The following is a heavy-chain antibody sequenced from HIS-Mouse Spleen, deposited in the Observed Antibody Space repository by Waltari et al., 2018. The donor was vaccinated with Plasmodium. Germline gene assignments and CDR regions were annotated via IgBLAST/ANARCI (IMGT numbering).Heavy chain of an antibody. V-gene: IGHV3-30*18. CDR2: ISYDGINK. D-gene: IGHD3-10*01. CDR1: GFTFSSYG. J-gene: IGHJ4*02. CDR3: AKDPYYYGSGSSFDY. Sequence: QVQLVESGGGVVQPGRSLRLSCAASGFTFSSYGMHWVRQAPGKGLEWVAVISYDGINKYYADFWKGRFTISRDNSKNTLYLQINSLRAEDTAVYYCAKDPYYYGSGSSFDYWGQGTLVTVSS.